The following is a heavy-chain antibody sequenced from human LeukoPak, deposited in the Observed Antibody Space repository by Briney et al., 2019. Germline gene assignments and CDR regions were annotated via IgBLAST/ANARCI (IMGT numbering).Heavy chain of an antibody. J-gene: IGHJ5*02. Sequence: SETLSLTCTVSGASINSGDYYWCWIRQPPGKGLEWIGYIFYGGSTYYNPSLNSRVSISVDTSKNQFSLKLSSVTAADTAVYYCARERASFWSGYVNWFDPWGQGTLVTVSS. CDR1: GASINSGDYY. CDR2: IFYGGST. CDR3: ARERASFWSGYVNWFDP. V-gene: IGHV4-30-4*08. D-gene: IGHD3-3*01.